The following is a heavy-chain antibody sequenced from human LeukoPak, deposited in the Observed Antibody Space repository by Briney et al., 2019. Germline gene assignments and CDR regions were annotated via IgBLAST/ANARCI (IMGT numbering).Heavy chain of an antibody. CDR3: VRGYSFGPYGMDV. J-gene: IGHJ6*02. V-gene: IGHV3-64D*09. Sequence: GGSLRLSYSASAFPFSSYAMHWVRQAPGKGLEYGSAISDSGGSTYYAVSVKGRFTISRDNSKNTLYLQMSSLRAEDTAVYFCVRGYSFGPYGMDVWGQGTTVTVSS. D-gene: IGHD2-15*01. CDR1: AFPFSSYA. CDR2: ISDSGGST.